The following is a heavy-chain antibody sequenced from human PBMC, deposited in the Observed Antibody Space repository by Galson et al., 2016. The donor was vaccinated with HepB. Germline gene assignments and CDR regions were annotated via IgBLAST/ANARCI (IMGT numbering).Heavy chain of an antibody. CDR1: GFTFSSYA. D-gene: IGHD3-3*01. Sequence: SLRLSCAASGFTFSSYAMSWVRQAPGKGLEWVSGISGSGAGMYYADSVKGRFTISRDNSNNTLHLQMASLRVDDTALYYCTRQGVGVVHSYGMGVWGEGTTVTVSS. J-gene: IGHJ6*04. V-gene: IGHV3-23*01. CDR3: TRQGVGVVHSYGMGV. CDR2: ISGSGAGM.